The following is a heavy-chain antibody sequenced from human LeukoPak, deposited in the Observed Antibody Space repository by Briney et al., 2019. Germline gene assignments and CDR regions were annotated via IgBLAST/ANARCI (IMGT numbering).Heavy chain of an antibody. D-gene: IGHD3-3*01. CDR3: AKDQARDFWSGPKDY. Sequence: PGGSLRLSCAASGFTFSSYWMSWVRQAPGKGLEWVSAISGSGGSTYYADSVKGRFTISRDNSKNTLYLQMNSLRAEDTAVYYCAKDQARDFWSGPKDYWGQGTLVTVSS. CDR2: ISGSGGST. CDR1: GFTFSSYW. J-gene: IGHJ4*02. V-gene: IGHV3-23*01.